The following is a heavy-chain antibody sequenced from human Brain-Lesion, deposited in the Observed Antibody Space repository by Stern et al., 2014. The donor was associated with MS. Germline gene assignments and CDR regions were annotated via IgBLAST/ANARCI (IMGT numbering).Heavy chain of an antibody. CDR3: ARGRVVPGFQYYATDV. Sequence: VQLEESGPGLVKPSQTLSLSCTVSGGSISSGGYYWSWIRQPAGKGLEWIGRIFNSGSTSYNPSLKSRVTISIDTSKTQFPLRLNSMTAADTAVYYCARGRVVPGFQYYATDVWGQGTTVIVSS. J-gene: IGHJ6*02. D-gene: IGHD2-2*01. CDR2: IFNSGST. CDR1: GGSISSGGYY. V-gene: IGHV4-61*02.